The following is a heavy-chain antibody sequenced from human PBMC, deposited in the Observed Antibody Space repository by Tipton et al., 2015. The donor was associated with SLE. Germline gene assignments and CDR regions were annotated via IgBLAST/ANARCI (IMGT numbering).Heavy chain of an antibody. CDR1: GGSISSGGHY. Sequence: LRLSCTVSGGSISSGGHYWTWIRQHPGKGLEFIAFIYFSGRTYYSPSLKSRVTISVDTSENQFSLKLSSVTAADTAVYYCARMGDLWCFDLRGRGTLLPVSS. CDR2: IYFSGRT. CDR3: ARMGDLWCFDL. D-gene: IGHD3-16*01. J-gene: IGHJ2*01. V-gene: IGHV4-31*02.